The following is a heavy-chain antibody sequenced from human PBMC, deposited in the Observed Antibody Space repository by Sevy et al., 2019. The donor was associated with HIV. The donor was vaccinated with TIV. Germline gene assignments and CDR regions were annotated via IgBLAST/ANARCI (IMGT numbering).Heavy chain of an antibody. V-gene: IGHV3-15*01. J-gene: IGHJ4*02. CDR1: GFIFSNSW. CDR2: IKRKADGETT. Sequence: GGSLRLSCAASGFIFSNSWMTWVRQAPGKGLEWVGHIKRKADGETTDYAAPVKGRFTISGDDSKSTLYLQMNSLKTEDTAVYYCFETFTEFDYWGQGTLVTVSS. CDR3: FETFTEFDY. D-gene: IGHD3-16*01.